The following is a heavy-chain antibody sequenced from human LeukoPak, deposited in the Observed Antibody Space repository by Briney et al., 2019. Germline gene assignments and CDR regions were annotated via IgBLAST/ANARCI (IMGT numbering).Heavy chain of an antibody. J-gene: IGHJ3*02. D-gene: IGHD3-22*01. V-gene: IGHV3-7*01. CDR2: IKQDGSLK. CDR1: GFNFNRDW. Sequence: GGSLRLSCAASGFNFNRDWMIWVRQAPGKGLEWVSNIKQDGSLKNYVDSVKGRFTISRDNAKNSLYLQMNSLRAEDTAVYYCTRDESPSDSSGYYDAFDIWGQGTMVTVSS. CDR3: TRDESPSDSSGYYDAFDI.